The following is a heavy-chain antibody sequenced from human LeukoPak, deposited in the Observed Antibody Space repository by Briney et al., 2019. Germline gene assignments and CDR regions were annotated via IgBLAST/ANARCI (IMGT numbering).Heavy chain of an antibody. Sequence: GGSLRLSCAASGFSFSTYSMNWVRQAPGKGLEWVSSISRSSSSIHYSDSVRGRFTISRDNAKNSLYLQMNSLSAEDTAVYYCARHIVVATYYMDVWGKGTTVTVSS. CDR1: GFSFSTYS. CDR2: ISRSSSSI. D-gene: IGHD2-15*01. CDR3: ARHIVVATYYMDV. V-gene: IGHV3-21*01. J-gene: IGHJ6*03.